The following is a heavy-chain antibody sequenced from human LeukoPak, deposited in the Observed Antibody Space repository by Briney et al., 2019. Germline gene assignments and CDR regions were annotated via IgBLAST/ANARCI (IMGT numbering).Heavy chain of an antibody. Sequence: GGSLRLSCSASGFTFSRYAMHWVRQAPGKGLEYVSGINDNGGRTHYGDSVKGRLSISRDNSKNPLHLQMSTLRAEDTALYYCVKDVGGSYAFDYWGQGILVTVAS. V-gene: IGHV3-64D*09. CDR3: VKDVGGSYAFDY. J-gene: IGHJ4*02. CDR1: GFTFSRYA. CDR2: INDNGGRT. D-gene: IGHD1-26*01.